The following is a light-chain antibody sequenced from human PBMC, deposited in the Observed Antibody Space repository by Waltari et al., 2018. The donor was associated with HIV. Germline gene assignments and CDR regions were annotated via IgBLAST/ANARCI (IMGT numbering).Light chain of an antibody. V-gene: IGLV7-43*01. CDR2: SSH. Sequence: QTVVTQEPSLTVSPGGTVTLTCVSNTGAVTSGPYPNWFQQKPGQAPRALIYSSHNKHSCTQARFPGALVEGKAPLALSGVQPEDGAEYCVLLYYDGVQVFGGGTKLTVL. J-gene: IGLJ3*02. CDR1: TGAVTSGPY. CDR3: LLYYDGVQV.